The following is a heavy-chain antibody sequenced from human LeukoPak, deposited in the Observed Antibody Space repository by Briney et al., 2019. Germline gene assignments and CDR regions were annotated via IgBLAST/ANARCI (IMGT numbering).Heavy chain of an antibody. V-gene: IGHV3-30*02. J-gene: IGHJ4*02. CDR1: GCTFSSYG. D-gene: IGHD3-22*01. CDR3: AKTMSTYCYDSSGF. CDR2: IRYDGNNK. Sequence: GALRLSCAASGCTFSSYGMHWVRQAPGKGLEWVAFIRYDGNNKYYADSVKGRFTISRDNSMNTLYLQMNSLRAEDTAVYYCAKTMSTYCYDSSGFWGQGTLVTVSS.